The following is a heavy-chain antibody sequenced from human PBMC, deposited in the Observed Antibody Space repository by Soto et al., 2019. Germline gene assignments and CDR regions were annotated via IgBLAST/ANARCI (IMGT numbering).Heavy chain of an antibody. J-gene: IGHJ4*02. CDR2: ISSRSSTI. CDR3: ASGTNGAFFVY. D-gene: IGHD2-8*01. V-gene: IGHV3-11*01. CDR1: GFTFSDYY. Sequence: PGGSLRLSCAASGFTFSDYYMSWIRQAPGKGLEWVSYISSRSSTIFYADSVKGRFTISRDNVKNSLYLQMNSLRAEDTAVYYGASGTNGAFFVYWGQGILVTVSS.